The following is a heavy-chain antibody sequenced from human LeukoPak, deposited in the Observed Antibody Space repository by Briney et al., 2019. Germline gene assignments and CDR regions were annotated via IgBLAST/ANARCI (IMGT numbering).Heavy chain of an antibody. J-gene: IGHJ5*02. V-gene: IGHV3-33*01. CDR2: IWYDGSNK. Sequence: PGGSLRLSCAASGFTFSSYGMHWVRQAPGKGLEWVAVIWYDGSNKYYADSVKGRFTISRDNSKNTLYLQMNSLRAEDTAVYYCAGEWLRLSWFDPWGQGTLVTVSS. CDR3: AGEWLRLSWFDP. CDR1: GFTFSSYG. D-gene: IGHD5-12*01.